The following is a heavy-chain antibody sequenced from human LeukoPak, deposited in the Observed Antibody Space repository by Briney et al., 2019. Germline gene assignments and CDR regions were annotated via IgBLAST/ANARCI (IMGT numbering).Heavy chain of an antibody. CDR3: ATNTYYFDRSGYPLSSGFDY. CDR1: GGSISSDGYS. V-gene: IGHV4-30-2*01. Sequence: SETLSLTCVVSGGSISSDGYSWSWIRQPPGKGLEWIGYIYHGGSTYYNPSLESRVTMSIDRSMNQFSLKLSSVTAPDTAVYYCATNTYYFDRSGYPLSSGFDYWGQGTLVTVSS. J-gene: IGHJ4*02. CDR2: IYHGGST. D-gene: IGHD3-22*01.